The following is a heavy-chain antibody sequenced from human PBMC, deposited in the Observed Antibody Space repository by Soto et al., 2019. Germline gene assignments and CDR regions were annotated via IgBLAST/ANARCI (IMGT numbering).Heavy chain of an antibody. CDR1: GFTFSSYS. V-gene: IGHV3-48*01. Sequence: EVQLVESGGGLVQPGGSLRLSCAASGFTFSSYSMNWVRQAPGKGLEWVSYISSSSSTIYYADSVKGRFTISRDNAKNSLYLQMNSLRGEDTAVYYCAREGYYYYYGMDVWGQGTTVTVSS. CDR3: AREGYYYYYGMDV. CDR2: ISSSSSTI. J-gene: IGHJ6*02.